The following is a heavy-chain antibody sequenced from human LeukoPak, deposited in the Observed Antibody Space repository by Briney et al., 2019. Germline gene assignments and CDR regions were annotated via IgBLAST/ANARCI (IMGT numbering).Heavy chain of an antibody. CDR2: ITGSGAST. CDR3: AKDNVRLLWFGSWGAFDI. Sequence: GGSLRLSCAASGFTFFSYAMSWVRPAPGKGPEWVSAITGSGASTYYADSVRGRFTISRDNSRNTLYLQMNSLRAEDTAVYYCAKDNVRLLWFGSWGAFDIWGQGTMVTVSS. J-gene: IGHJ3*02. CDR1: GFTFFSYA. V-gene: IGHV3-23*01. D-gene: IGHD3-10*01.